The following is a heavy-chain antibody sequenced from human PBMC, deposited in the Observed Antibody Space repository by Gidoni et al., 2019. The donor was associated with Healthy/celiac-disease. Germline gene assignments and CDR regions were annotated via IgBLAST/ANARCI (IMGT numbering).Heavy chain of an antibody. J-gene: IGHJ4*02. CDR2: IKQDGSEK. Sequence: EVQLVESGGRLVQPGGSLRLLFAPSGCTFSSYWMSWVRQAPGKGLEWVANIKQDGSEKYYVDSVKGRFTISRDNAKNSLYLQMNSLRAEDTAVYYCARERVGQWLVQYYFDYWGQGTLVTVSS. D-gene: IGHD6-19*01. CDR3: ARERVGQWLVQYYFDY. CDR1: GCTFSSYW. V-gene: IGHV3-7*01.